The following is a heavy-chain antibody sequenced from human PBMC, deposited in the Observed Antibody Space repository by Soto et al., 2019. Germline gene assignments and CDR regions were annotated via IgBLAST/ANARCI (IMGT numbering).Heavy chain of an antibody. D-gene: IGHD5-12*01. J-gene: IGHJ4*02. CDR2: IIPIFNSA. CDR3: AREVTVASYSFDF. CDR1: GGTFNNYA. V-gene: IGHV1-69*01. Sequence: QVQLVQSGAEVKRPGSSVKVSCKASGGTFNNYALSWVRQAPGQGLEWMGGIIPIFNSANYAQKFQGRDTITADDSTSTAYMELRSLRPDDTAVYYCAREVTVASYSFDFWGQGTLVTVSS.